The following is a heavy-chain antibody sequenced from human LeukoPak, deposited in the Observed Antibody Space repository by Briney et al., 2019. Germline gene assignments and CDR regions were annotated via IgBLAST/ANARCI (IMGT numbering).Heavy chain of an antibody. J-gene: IGHJ6*02. D-gene: IGHD3-10*01. CDR2: IRSKAYGGTT. Sequence: GGSLRLSCTASGFTFGDYAMSWVRQAPGKGLEWVGFIRSKAYGGTTEYAASVKGRFTISRDDSKSIAYLQMNSLKTEDTAVYYCTSFDYYDSWSYYYYYGMDVWGQGTTVTVSS. CDR3: TSFDYYDSWSYYYYYGMDV. CDR1: GFTFGDYA. V-gene: IGHV3-49*04.